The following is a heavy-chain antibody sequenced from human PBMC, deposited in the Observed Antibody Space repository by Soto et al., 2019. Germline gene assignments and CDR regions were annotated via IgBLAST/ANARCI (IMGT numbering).Heavy chain of an antibody. V-gene: IGHV5-51*01. J-gene: IGHJ4*01. CDR3: AIHLGGWELPDY. Sequence: XDSLKVSWKCSGYSFTTYWIASVLQMPGKGLEWMGIIYPGDSDTRYSPSFQGQVTISADKSISTAYLQWSSLKASDTAMYYCAIHLGGWELPDYWGHGTLVTVSS. CDR2: IYPGDSDT. CDR1: GYSFTTYW. D-gene: IGHD1-26*01.